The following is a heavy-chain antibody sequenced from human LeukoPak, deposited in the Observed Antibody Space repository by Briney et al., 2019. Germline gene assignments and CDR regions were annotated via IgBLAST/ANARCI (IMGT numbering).Heavy chain of an antibody. J-gene: IGHJ6*02. CDR1: GGSISSYY. CDR2: IYYSGST. CDR3: ARVDYGEPYYYYGMDV. V-gene: IGHV4-59*01. D-gene: IGHD4-17*01. Sequence: SETLSLTCTVSGGSISSYYWNWIRQPPGKGLEWIGYIYYSGSTNYNPSLKSRVTISVDTSKNQFSLKLSSVSAADTAVYYCARVDYGEPYYYYGMDVWGQGTTVTVSS.